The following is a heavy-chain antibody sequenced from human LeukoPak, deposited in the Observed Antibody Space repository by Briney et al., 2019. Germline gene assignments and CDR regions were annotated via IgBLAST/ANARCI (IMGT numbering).Heavy chain of an antibody. CDR2: IRYDGTVK. J-gene: IGHJ4*02. CDR3: ARDPGSSSFDY. CDR1: GLNFRTSW. V-gene: IGHV3-7*01. D-gene: IGHD6-13*01. Sequence: GGSLRLSCTASGLNFRTSWMSWVRQSPGKGLEFLANIRYDGTVKNYMDSVKGRFTISRDNPKNSLYLQMDSLRADDTAVYYCARDPGSSSFDYWGRGVLVTVSS.